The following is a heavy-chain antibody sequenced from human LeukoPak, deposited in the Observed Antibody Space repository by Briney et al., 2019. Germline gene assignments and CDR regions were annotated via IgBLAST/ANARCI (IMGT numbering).Heavy chain of an antibody. D-gene: IGHD2-15*01. Sequence: PSETLSLTCTVSGGSISSYYWSWIRQPPGKGLEWIGYIYYSGSTNYNPSLKSRVTISVDTSKNQFSLKLSSVTAADTAVYYCARNNDGYCSGGSCYSAGDFDYWGQGTLVTVSS. V-gene: IGHV4-59*08. CDR1: GGSISSYY. CDR2: IYYSGST. CDR3: ARNNDGYCSGGSCYSAGDFDY. J-gene: IGHJ4*02.